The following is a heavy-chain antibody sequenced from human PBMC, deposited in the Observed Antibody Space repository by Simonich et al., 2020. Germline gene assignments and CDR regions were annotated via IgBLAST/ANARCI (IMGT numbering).Heavy chain of an antibody. D-gene: IGHD2-21*02. CDR1: GFTFSGYS. Sequence: QVQLVESGGGVVQPGRSLRLSCAASGFTFSGYSMHWVRQAPGKGLEWVAVKSYYEKNKYSADSLKGRFTISRYNSKNTLYLQMNSLRAEDTAVYYCARDGERYCGGDCYSYFDYWGQGTLVTVSS. CDR2: KSYYEKNK. CDR3: ARDGERYCGGDCYSYFDY. J-gene: IGHJ4*02. V-gene: IGHV3-30*07.